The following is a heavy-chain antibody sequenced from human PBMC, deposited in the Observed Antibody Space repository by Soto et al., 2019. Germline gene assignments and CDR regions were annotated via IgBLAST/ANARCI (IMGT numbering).Heavy chain of an antibody. D-gene: IGHD2-15*01. Sequence: SEILSLTCTVSGGSISCGGYYLSWIRQHPGKGLEWIGYIYYSGSTYYNPSLKVRVTRSVDTSKNQFSLKLSSVTAAATAVYYCARDRCSGGSCYSAYYYYYGMDVWGQGTTVTVSS. CDR1: GGSISCGGYY. V-gene: IGHV4-31*03. CDR3: ARDRCSGGSCYSAYYYYYGMDV. J-gene: IGHJ6*02. CDR2: IYYSGST.